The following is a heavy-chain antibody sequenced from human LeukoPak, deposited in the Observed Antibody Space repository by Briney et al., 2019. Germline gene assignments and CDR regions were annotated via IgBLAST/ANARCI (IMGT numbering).Heavy chain of an antibody. Sequence: PGGSLRLSCAASGFTFSSYGMHLVRQAPGKGLEWVAVIWYDGSNKYYADSVKGRFTISRDNSKNALYLQMNSLRAEDTAVYYCARDLSILYSSSWYEIGRIDYWGQGTLVTVSS. V-gene: IGHV3-33*01. CDR3: ARDLSILYSSSWYEIGRIDY. CDR2: IWYDGSNK. CDR1: GFTFSSYG. D-gene: IGHD6-13*01. J-gene: IGHJ4*02.